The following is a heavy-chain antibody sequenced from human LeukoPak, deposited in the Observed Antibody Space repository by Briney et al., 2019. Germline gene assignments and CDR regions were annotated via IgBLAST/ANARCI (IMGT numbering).Heavy chain of an antibody. D-gene: IGHD3-22*01. CDR1: GGTFSSYA. V-gene: IGHV1-69*13. CDR3: ARRYDYYDSSGYYDY. CDR2: IIPIFGTA. Sequence: SVKVSCKASGGTFSSYAISWVRQAPGQGLEWMGGIIPIFGTANYAQKFQGRVTITADESTSTAYMELSSLRSEDTAVYYCARRYDYYDSSGYYDYWGQGTLLTVSS. J-gene: IGHJ4*02.